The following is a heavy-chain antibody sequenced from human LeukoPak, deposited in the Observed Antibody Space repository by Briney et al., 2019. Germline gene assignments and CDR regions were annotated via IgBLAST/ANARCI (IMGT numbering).Heavy chain of an antibody. CDR2: ISGSGGST. J-gene: IGHJ4*02. V-gene: IGHV3-23*01. CDR1: GFTFSSYD. D-gene: IGHD5-18*01. CDR3: AKARAPKGYSYAH. Sequence: GGSLRLSCAASGFTFSSYDMSWVRQAPAKGLEWVSAISGSGGSTYYADSVKGRFTISRDNSKNTLYLQMNSLRAEDTAVYYCAKARAPKGYSYAHWGQGTLVTVSS.